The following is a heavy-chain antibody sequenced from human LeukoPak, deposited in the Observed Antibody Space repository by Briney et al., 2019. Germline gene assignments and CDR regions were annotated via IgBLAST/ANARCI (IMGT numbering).Heavy chain of an antibody. CDR1: GGSISSYY. V-gene: IGHV4-38-2*02. CDR2: THHSGST. J-gene: IGHJ4*02. CDR3: ARRKSSSAQIDY. D-gene: IGHD6-6*01. Sequence: SETLSLTCTVSGGSISSYYWGWIRQPPGKGLEWIGTTHHSGSTYYNPSLKSRVTISVDTSKNQFSLRLSSVTAADTAVYYCARRKSSSAQIDYWGQGILVTVSS.